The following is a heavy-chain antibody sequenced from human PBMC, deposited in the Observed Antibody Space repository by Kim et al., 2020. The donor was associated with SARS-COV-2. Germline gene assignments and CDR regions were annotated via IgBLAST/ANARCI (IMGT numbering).Heavy chain of an antibody. V-gene: IGHV3-7*01. D-gene: IGHD4-17*01. CDR3: AGGKNGDYD. Sequence: RGKYYVDSVKGRFTISRDIAKNSLYLQMNSLRAEDTAVYYCAGGKNGDYDWGQGTLVTVSS. J-gene: IGHJ4*02. CDR2: RGK.